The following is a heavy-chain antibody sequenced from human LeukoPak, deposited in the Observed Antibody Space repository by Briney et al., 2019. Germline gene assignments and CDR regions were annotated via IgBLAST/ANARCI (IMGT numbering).Heavy chain of an antibody. CDR3: ARDRSDSSGYLAYYFDY. V-gene: IGHV1-2*02. CDR1: GYTFTDYY. J-gene: IGHJ4*02. Sequence: ASVKVSCKASGYTFTDYYMHWVRQAPGQGLEWMGWINPDTGGTDYAQKFQGRVTMTTDTSISTAYMELSRLISDDTAVYYCARDRSDSSGYLAYYFDYWGQGTLVTVSS. D-gene: IGHD3-22*01. CDR2: INPDTGGT.